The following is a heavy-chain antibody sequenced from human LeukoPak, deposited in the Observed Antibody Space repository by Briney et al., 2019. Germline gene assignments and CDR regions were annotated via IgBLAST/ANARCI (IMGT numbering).Heavy chain of an antibody. Sequence: SETLSLTCTVSGGSISSSSYYWGWIRQPPGKGLEWIGSIYYSGSTYYNPSLKSRVTISVDTSKNQFSLKLSSVTAADTAVYYCARRFELRYFDWLSPLDYWGQGTLVTVSS. CDR1: GGSISSSSYY. D-gene: IGHD3-9*01. J-gene: IGHJ4*02. V-gene: IGHV4-39*01. CDR3: ARRFELRYFDWLSPLDY. CDR2: IYYSGST.